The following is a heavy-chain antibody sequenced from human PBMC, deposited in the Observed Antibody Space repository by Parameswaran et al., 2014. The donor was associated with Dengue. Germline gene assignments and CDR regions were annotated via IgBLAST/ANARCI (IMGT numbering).Heavy chain of an antibody. CDR2: IYYSGST. D-gene: IGHD3-22*01. J-gene: IGHJ3*02. V-gene: IGHV4-59*13. CDR3: ARYVRYYYDSSGYSPHDAFDI. Sequence: PGKGLEWIGYIYYSGSTNYNPSLKSRVTISVDTSKNQFSLKLSSVTAADTAVYYCARYVRYYYDSSGYSPHDAFDIWGQGTMVTVSS.